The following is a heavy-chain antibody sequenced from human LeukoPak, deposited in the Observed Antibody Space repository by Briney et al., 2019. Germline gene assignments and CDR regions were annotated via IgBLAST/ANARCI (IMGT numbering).Heavy chain of an antibody. CDR3: GGFGYEAGVDL. J-gene: IGHJ4*02. Sequence: GGSLRLSCAASGFMFSTYWMTWVRQAPGKGPEWVANIKPDGSETYYVDAVKGRFTISRDNTKNLLYLQMNNLRGEDAAVYHCGGFGYEAGVDLWGQGTLVTVSS. CDR1: GFMFSTYW. D-gene: IGHD2-15*01. CDR2: IKPDGSET. V-gene: IGHV3-7*01.